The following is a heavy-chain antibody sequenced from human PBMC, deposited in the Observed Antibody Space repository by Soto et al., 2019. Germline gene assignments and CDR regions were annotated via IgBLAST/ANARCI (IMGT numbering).Heavy chain of an antibody. V-gene: IGHV2-5*02. CDR2: IFWDDDK. J-gene: IGHJ3*02. Sequence: SGPTRVKPTHTLTLTCTFSGFSLSTSGVGVGWIRQPPGKALEWLALIFWDDDKRYSPSLKNRLTITKDTSKNQVVLTVTNMDPVDTATYYCAHRRVMISFGGVTDAFDIWGQGTMVTVSS. D-gene: IGHD3-16*01. CDR3: AHRRVMISFGGVTDAFDI. CDR1: GFSLSTSGVG.